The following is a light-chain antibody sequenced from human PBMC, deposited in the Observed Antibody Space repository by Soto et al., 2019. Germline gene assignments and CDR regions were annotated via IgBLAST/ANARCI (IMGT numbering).Light chain of an antibody. J-gene: IGLJ3*02. Sequence: QSVLTQPASVSGSPGQSITISCTGTSSDVGAYNYVSWYQQYPGKAPKLMIYEVNTRPSGVSNRFSGSKSGKTASLAISGLQAGDEADYYCCSFTSSNTWVFGGGTKLTVL. V-gene: IGLV2-14*01. CDR1: SSDVGAYNY. CDR3: CSFTSSNTWV. CDR2: EVN.